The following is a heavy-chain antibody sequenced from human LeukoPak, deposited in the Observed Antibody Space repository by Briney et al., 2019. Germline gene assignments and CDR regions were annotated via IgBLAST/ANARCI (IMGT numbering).Heavy chain of an antibody. CDR3: ARVEPVGYCSGGSCSYNWFDP. J-gene: IGHJ5*02. D-gene: IGHD2-15*01. CDR1: GYSISSGYY. CDR2: IYHSGST. Sequence: SETLSLTCTLSGYSISSGYYWGWIRQPPGKGLEWIGSIYHSGSTYYNPSLKSRVTISVDTSKNQFSLKLSSVTAADTAVYYCARVEPVGYCSGGSCSYNWFDPWGQGTLVTVSS. V-gene: IGHV4-38-2*02.